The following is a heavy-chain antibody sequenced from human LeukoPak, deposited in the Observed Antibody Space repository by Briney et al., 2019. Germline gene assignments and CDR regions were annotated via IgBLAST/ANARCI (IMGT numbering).Heavy chain of an antibody. CDR2: ISGGGGST. CDR3: AKAPGIAAAGPFDY. Sequence: PGGSLRLSCAASGFTFSSYAMSWVRQAPGKGLEWVSVISGGGGSTYYADSVKGRFTISRDNSKNTLYLQMNSLRAEDTAVYYCAKAPGIAAAGPFDYWGQGTLVTVSS. D-gene: IGHD6-13*01. CDR1: GFTFSSYA. V-gene: IGHV3-23*01. J-gene: IGHJ4*02.